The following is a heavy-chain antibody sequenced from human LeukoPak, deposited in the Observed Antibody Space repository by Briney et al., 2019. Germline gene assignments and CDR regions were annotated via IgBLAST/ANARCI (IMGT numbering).Heavy chain of an antibody. D-gene: IGHD6-13*01. CDR1: GGSISSYY. Sequence: SETLSLTCTVSGGSISSYYWSWIRQPPGKGLEWIGYTYYSGSTNYNPSLKSRVTISVDTSKNQFSLKLSSVTAADTAVYYCARHPGIAAAGTREFDYWGQGTLVTVSS. CDR3: ARHPGIAAAGTREFDY. CDR2: TYYSGST. V-gene: IGHV4-59*08. J-gene: IGHJ4*02.